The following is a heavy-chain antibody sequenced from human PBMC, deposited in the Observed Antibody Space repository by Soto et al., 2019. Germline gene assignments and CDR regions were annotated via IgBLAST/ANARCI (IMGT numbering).Heavy chain of an antibody. CDR2: INHSGST. Sequence: PSETLSLTCAVYGGSFSGYYWSWIRQPPGKGLEWIGEINHSGSTNYNASLKSRVTISVDTSKNQFSLKLSSVTAADTAVYYCARLYYYGSGSYYYYYYGMDVWGQGTTVTVSS. J-gene: IGHJ6*02. CDR1: GGSFSGYY. CDR3: ARLYYYGSGSYYYYYYGMDV. D-gene: IGHD3-10*01. V-gene: IGHV4-34*01.